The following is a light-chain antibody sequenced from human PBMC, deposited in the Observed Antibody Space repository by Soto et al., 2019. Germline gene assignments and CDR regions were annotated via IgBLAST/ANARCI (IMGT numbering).Light chain of an antibody. Sequence: IQMTHSPSTLSASVGDRVTITSRASQSISRWVAWYQQKPGKAPKILIYDVSSLESGVPSRFRGSGSGTEFTLTISSLQPDDLATYYCQQYNSLWTFGQGTKGDNK. CDR1: QSISRW. V-gene: IGKV1-5*01. CDR2: DVS. CDR3: QQYNSLWT. J-gene: IGKJ1*01.